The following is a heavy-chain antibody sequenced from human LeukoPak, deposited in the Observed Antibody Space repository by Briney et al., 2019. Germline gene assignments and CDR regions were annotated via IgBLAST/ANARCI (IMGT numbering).Heavy chain of an antibody. Sequence: SETLSLTCTVSAYSITNGHYWGWIRQSPGKGLEWIGSIYHTGSTYYNPSLKSRVTISVDTSKNQFSLNLRSVTAADTAVYYCARHAFYYYYYMDVWGKGTTVTVSS. CDR3: ARHAFYYYYYMDV. J-gene: IGHJ6*03. V-gene: IGHV4-38-2*02. CDR1: AYSITNGHY. D-gene: IGHD3-16*01. CDR2: IYHTGST.